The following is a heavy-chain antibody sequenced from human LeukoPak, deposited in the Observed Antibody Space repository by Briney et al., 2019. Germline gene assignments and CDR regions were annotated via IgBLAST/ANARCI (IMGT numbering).Heavy chain of an antibody. J-gene: IGHJ3*02. V-gene: IGHV1-8*01. CDR2: MNPNSGNT. CDR3: ARGPHDYGDLGPAFDI. CDR1: GYTFTSYD. Sequence: ASVKVSCKASGYTFTSYDINWVRQATGQGLEWMGWMNPNSGNTGYAQKFQGRVTMTRNTSISTAYMELSSLRSEDTAVYYCARGPHDYGDLGPAFDIWGQGTMVAVSS. D-gene: IGHD4-17*01.